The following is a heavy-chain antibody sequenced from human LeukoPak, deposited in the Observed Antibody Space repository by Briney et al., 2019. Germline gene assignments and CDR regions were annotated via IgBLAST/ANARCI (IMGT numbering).Heavy chain of an antibody. V-gene: IGHV4-59*01. CDR2: IYYSGST. CDR1: GGPITSYY. Sequence: SETLSLTCTVSGGPITSYYWHWLRQPPGKGLEWIGYIYYSGSTNYNPSLKSRVTISVDTSRKQFSLKLHSVSAADTAVYYCARDRGRATWFDHWGQGTVVTVSS. J-gene: IGHJ5*02. CDR3: ARDRGRATWFDH. D-gene: IGHD3-10*01.